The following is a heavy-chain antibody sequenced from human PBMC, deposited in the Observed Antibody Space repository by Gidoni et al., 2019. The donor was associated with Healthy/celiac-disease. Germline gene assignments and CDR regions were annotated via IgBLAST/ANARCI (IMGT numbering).Heavy chain of an antibody. CDR3: ARDRGRRSSTSCYDY. J-gene: IGHJ4*02. Sequence: QVQLVESGGGVVQPGRSLSLSCAASGFTFSSYAMHWVRQAPGKGLEWVAVISYDGSNKYYADSVKGRFTISRDNSKNTLYLQMNSLRAEDTAVYYCARDRGRRSSTSCYDYWGQGTLVTVSS. CDR1: GFTFSSYA. V-gene: IGHV3-30-3*01. D-gene: IGHD2-2*01. CDR2: ISYDGSNK.